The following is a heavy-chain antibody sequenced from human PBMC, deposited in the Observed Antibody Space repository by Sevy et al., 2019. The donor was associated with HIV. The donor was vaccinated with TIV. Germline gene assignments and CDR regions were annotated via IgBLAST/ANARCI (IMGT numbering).Heavy chain of an antibody. CDR3: ARGGGNGWYYFDY. CDR2: ILPILGTV. Sequence: ASVKVSCKASGGTFSTYGISWVRQAPGQGPEWMGGILPILGTVNYAQKFQGRVTITADESTKTAYMELSSLRSEDTAVYYCARGGGNGWYYFDYWGQETLVTVSS. J-gene: IGHJ4*02. D-gene: IGHD6-19*01. V-gene: IGHV1-69*13. CDR1: GGTFSTYG.